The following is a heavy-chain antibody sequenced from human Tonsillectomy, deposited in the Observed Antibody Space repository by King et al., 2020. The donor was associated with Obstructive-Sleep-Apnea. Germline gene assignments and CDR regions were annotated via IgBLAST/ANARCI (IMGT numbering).Heavy chain of an antibody. CDR2: IIPMFGTP. D-gene: IGHD3-10*01. V-gene: IGHV1-69*01. J-gene: IGHJ6*02. Sequence: QLVQSGAEVKKPGSSVKVSCTASGGTFSSYGISWVRQAPGQGLVWMGGIIPMFGTPKYAQRFQGRVTINADESTRTAYMELRSVSSEDTAVYFCARDLGEGSEIYYYYPMDVWGQGTTVTVSS. CDR1: GGTFSSYG. CDR3: ARDLGEGSEIYYYYPMDV.